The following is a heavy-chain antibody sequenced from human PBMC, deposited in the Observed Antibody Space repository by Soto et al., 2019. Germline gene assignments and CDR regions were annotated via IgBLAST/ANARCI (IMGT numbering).Heavy chain of an antibody. CDR2: IVPIVDTS. Sequence: QVQLVQSGAEVRQPASSVKVSCKTSGGTFSSYAISWVRQAPGQGLEWMGGIVPIVDTSTYAQKFQGRVTITADASTSTAYMELSSLRSDDTAIYYWVRVVAIPGYPDNWGQGTLVTVSS. D-gene: IGHD5-12*01. CDR1: GGTFSSYA. V-gene: IGHV1-69*12. CDR3: VRVVAIPGYPDN. J-gene: IGHJ4*02.